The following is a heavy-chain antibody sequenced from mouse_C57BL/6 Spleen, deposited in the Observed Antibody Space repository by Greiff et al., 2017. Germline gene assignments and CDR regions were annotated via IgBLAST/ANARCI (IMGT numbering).Heavy chain of an antibody. V-gene: IGHV1-69*01. Sequence: QVQLQQPGAELVMPGASVKLSCKASGYTFTSYWMHWVKQRPGQGLEWIGEIDPTDSYTKYNQKSKGKSTLTVDKSSSTAYMQLSSLTSEDSAVYYCASASTTVVADWYFDVWGTGTTVTVSS. J-gene: IGHJ1*03. CDR2: IDPTDSYT. CDR1: GYTFTSYW. CDR3: ASASTTVVADWYFDV. D-gene: IGHD1-1*01.